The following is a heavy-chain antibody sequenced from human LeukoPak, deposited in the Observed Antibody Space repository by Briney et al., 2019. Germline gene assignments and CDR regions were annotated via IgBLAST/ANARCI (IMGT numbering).Heavy chain of an antibody. Sequence: SVKVSCKASGGTFSSYAISWVRQAPGQGLEWMGGIIPIFGTANYAQKFQGRVTITADESTSTAYMELSSLRSEDTAVYYCARDTYYYDSSGYSYYYGMDVWGQGTTVTVSS. CDR1: GGTFSSYA. CDR2: IIPIFGTA. D-gene: IGHD3-22*01. J-gene: IGHJ6*02. CDR3: ARDTYYYDSSGYSYYYGMDV. V-gene: IGHV1-69*13.